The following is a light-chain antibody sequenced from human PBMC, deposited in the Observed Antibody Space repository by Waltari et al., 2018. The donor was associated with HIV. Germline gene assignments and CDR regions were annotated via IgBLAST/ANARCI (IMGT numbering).Light chain of an antibody. CDR2: EVS. CDR3: SSYAGSNNLV. CDR1: SSDVGGYNY. V-gene: IGLV2-8*01. J-gene: IGLJ2*01. Sequence: QSALTQPPSASGSPGQSVTISCTGTSSDVGGYNYVSWYQQHPGKAPKLQFDEVSKRPSGGRDRFSGSKSGNPASRTVSGLQAEDEADYYCSSYAGSNNLVFGGGTKLTVL.